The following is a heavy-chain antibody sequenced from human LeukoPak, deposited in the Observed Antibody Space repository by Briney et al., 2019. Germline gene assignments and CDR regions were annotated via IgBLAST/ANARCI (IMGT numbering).Heavy chain of an antibody. CDR2: ISGSGGST. CDR3: AYGVVTDFDY. V-gene: IGHV3-23*01. D-gene: IGHD3-3*01. J-gene: IGHJ4*02. CDR1: GLTFSRYA. Sequence: PGGSLRLSCAASGLTFSRYAMTWVRQAPGRGLEWVSSISGSGGSTYYADSVKGRFTISRDNSKNTLYLQMNSLRAEDTAVYYPAYGVVTDFDYWGQGTLVTVSS.